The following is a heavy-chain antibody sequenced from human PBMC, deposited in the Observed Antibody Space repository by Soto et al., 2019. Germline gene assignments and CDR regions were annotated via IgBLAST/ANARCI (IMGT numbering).Heavy chain of an antibody. D-gene: IGHD6-6*01. CDR2: IYYSGST. V-gene: IGHV4-59*01. Sequence: SETLSLTCTVSGGSISSYYWSWIRRPPGKGLEWIGYIYYSGSTNYNPSLKSRVTISVDTSKNQFSLKLSSVTAADTAVYYCARGGIAARNWFDPWGQGTLVTVS. J-gene: IGHJ5*02. CDR1: GGSISSYY. CDR3: ARGGIAARNWFDP.